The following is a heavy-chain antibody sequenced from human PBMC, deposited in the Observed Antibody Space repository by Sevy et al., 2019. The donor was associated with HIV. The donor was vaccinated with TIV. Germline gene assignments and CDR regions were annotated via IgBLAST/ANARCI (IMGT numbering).Heavy chain of an antibody. CDR3: ARVRRMGNQLWKADY. CDR2: INYTGNT. Sequence: SETLSLTCGVSGESFSDYYWSWIRQPPRKGLEWIGEINYTGNTNDNPSLESRVRLSIDTSRKQFSLRLSSVTAADTAVYYCARVRRMGNQLWKADYWDQGTLVTVSS. J-gene: IGHJ4*02. D-gene: IGHD3-10*01. CDR1: GESFSDYY. V-gene: IGHV4-34*01.